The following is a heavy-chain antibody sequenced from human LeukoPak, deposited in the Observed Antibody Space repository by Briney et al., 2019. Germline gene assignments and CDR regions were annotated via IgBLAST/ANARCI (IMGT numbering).Heavy chain of an antibody. CDR3: AASIVVVTAMDDAFDI. J-gene: IGHJ3*02. V-gene: IGHV1-2*04. CDR2: INPNSGGT. Sequence: ASVKVSCKASGYTFTSYYMHWVRQAPGQGLEWMGWINPNSGGTNYAQKFQGWVTMTRDTSISTAYMELSRLRSDDTAVYYCAASIVVVTAMDDAFDIWGQGTMVTVSS. CDR1: GYTFTSYY. D-gene: IGHD2-21*02.